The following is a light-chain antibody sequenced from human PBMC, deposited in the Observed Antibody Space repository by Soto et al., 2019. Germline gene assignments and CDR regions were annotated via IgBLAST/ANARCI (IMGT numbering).Light chain of an antibody. CDR2: AAS. CDR1: QGISSY. V-gene: IGKV1-9*01. Sequence: DIQLTQSPSFLSASVGDRVTITCRASQGISSYLAWYQQKPGKAPKLLIYAASSLQSGVPSRFSGSGSGTEFTLTISSLQPEDFATYYCQRLNSCPAYTFGPGTKVDIK. CDR3: QRLNSCPAYT. J-gene: IGKJ3*01.